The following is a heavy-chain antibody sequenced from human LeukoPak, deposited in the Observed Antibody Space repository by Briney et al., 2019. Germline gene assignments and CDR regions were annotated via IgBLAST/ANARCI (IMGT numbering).Heavy chain of an antibody. CDR2: ISGSGGST. CDR3: ARDGGDPGISSSSWFDP. Sequence: GGSLRLSCAASGFTFSSYAMSWVRQAPGKGLEWVSAISGSGGSTYYADSVKGRFTISRDNSKNTLYLQMNSLRAEDTAVYYCARDGGDPGISSSSWFDPWGQGTLVTVSS. J-gene: IGHJ5*02. D-gene: IGHD6-13*01. CDR1: GFTFSSYA. V-gene: IGHV3-23*01.